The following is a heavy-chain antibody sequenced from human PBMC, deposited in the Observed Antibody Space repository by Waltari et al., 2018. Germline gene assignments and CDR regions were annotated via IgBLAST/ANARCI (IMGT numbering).Heavy chain of an antibody. J-gene: IGHJ4*02. D-gene: IGHD3-16*01. CDR2: IYHSGST. CDR3: ARHVYTTLDY. Sequence: QVQLQESGPGLVKPSETLSLPCAVSGYSISSGYYWGWIRQPPGKGLEWIGNIYHSGSTYYNQSLKSRVTISVDTSKNQFSLKLSSVTAADTAVYYCARHVYTTLDYWGQGTLVTVSS. CDR1: GYSISSGYY. V-gene: IGHV4-38-2*01.